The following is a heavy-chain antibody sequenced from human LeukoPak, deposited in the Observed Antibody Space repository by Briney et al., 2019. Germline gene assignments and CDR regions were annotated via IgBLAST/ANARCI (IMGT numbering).Heavy chain of an antibody. Sequence: SVKVSCKASGGTFSSYAISWVRQAPGQGLEWMGGIIPIFGIASYAQKFQGRVTITADKSTSTAYMELSSLRSEDTAVYYCARVPMDSSGYWSYYYGMDVWGQGTTVTVSS. V-gene: IGHV1-69*17. D-gene: IGHD3-22*01. CDR1: GGTFSSYA. CDR3: ARVPMDSSGYWSYYYGMDV. J-gene: IGHJ6*02. CDR2: IIPIFGIA.